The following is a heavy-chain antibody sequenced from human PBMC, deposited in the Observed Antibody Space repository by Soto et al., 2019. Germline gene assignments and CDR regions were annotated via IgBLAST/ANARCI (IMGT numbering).Heavy chain of an antibody. D-gene: IGHD6-13*01. V-gene: IGHV4-39*01. J-gene: IGHJ5*02. CDR2: FYSGST. CDR1: GASISSRSSY. Sequence: SETLSLTCIVSGASISSRSSYWGWIRQPPGKGQEWVGTFYSGSTYNNPSLKSRVTISVDTSKNQFSLKLSSVAAEDTAIYYCATTRGIAVGGSFDHWGQGTLVTVSS. CDR3: ATTRGIAVGGSFDH.